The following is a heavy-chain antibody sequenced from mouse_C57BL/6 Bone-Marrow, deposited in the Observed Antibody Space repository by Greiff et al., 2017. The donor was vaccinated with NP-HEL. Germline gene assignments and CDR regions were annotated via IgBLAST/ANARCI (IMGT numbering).Heavy chain of an antibody. CDR2: ISSGGDYI. J-gene: IGHJ3*01. V-gene: IGHV5-9-1*02. Sequence: DVQLVESGEGLVKPGGSLKLSCAASGFTFSSYAMSWVRQTPEKRLEWVAYISSGGDYIYYADTVKGRFTISRDNARNTLYLQMSSLKSEDTAMYYCTRDSLYYYGSSWFAYWGQGTLVTVSA. CDR3: TRDSLYYYGSSWFAY. D-gene: IGHD1-1*01. CDR1: GFTFSSYA.